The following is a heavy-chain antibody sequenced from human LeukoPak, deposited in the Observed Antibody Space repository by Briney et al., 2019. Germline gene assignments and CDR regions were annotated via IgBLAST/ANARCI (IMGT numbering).Heavy chain of an antibody. CDR3: ARRRVDSYGSYFDY. Sequence: AGASLQISCKGSGYSFTSYWIGWVRQLPGKGLEWMGIIYPGDSDTRYSPSFQGQVTISADKSISTAYLQWSSLKASDTAMYYCARRRVDSYGSYFDYWGQGTLVTVSS. V-gene: IGHV5-51*01. J-gene: IGHJ4*02. CDR2: IYPGDSDT. CDR1: GYSFTSYW. D-gene: IGHD5-18*01.